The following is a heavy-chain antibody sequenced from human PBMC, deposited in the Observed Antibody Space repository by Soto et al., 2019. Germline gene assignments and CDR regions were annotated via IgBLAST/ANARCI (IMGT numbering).Heavy chain of an antibody. D-gene: IGHD6-19*01. CDR2: IYYSGST. V-gene: IGHV4-30-4*01. CDR1: GGSISSGDYY. Sequence: QVQLQESGPGLVKPSQTLSLTCTVSGGSISSGDYYWSWIRQPPGKGLEWIGYIYYSGSTYYNPSLKSRVTISVDTSKNQCSLKLSSVTAADTAVYYCAREGAGVAGTFDYWGQGTLVTVSS. J-gene: IGHJ4*02. CDR3: AREGAGVAGTFDY.